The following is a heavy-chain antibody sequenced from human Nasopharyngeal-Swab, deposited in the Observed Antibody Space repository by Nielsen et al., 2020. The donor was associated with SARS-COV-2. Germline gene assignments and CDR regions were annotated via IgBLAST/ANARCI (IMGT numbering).Heavy chain of an antibody. CDR1: GYTFTRYW. J-gene: IGHJ6*03. CDR2: IYPGDSDT. V-gene: IGHV5-51*01. Sequence: GGSLRLSCKGSGYTFTRYWIGWVRQTPGKGLEWMGFIYPGDSDTRYSPSFQGQVTISADKSISTAYLQWSRLKASDTAMYYCARGIVGTTIDYYYYMDVWGKGTTVTVSS. CDR3: ARGIVGTTIDYYYYMDV. D-gene: IGHD1-26*01.